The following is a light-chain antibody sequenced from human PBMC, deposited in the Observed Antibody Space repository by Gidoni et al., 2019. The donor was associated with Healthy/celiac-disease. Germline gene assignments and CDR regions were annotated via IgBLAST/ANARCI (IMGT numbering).Light chain of an antibody. CDR3: QQRSNWPWT. Sequence: VLTQSPATLSLSPGEIATLSCRASQSVSSYLAWYQQKPGQAPRLLIYDASNRATGIPARFSGSGSGTDFTLTISSLEPEDFAVYYCQQRSNWPWTFXQXTKVEIK. CDR1: QSVSSY. J-gene: IGKJ1*01. V-gene: IGKV3-11*01. CDR2: DAS.